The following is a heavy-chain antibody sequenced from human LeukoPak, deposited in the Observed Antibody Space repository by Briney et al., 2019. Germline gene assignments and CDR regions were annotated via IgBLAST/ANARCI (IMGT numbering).Heavy chain of an antibody. D-gene: IGHD3-10*01. CDR2: IIPIFGTA. Sequence: SVKVSCKASGGTFSSYAISWVRQAPGQGREWMGGIIPIFGTANYAQKFQGRVTITTDESTGTAYMELSSLRSEDTGVYYCARGPLFLWFGEAYYFDYWGQGTLVTVSS. J-gene: IGHJ4*02. CDR3: ARGPLFLWFGEAYYFDY. CDR1: GGTFSSYA. V-gene: IGHV1-69*05.